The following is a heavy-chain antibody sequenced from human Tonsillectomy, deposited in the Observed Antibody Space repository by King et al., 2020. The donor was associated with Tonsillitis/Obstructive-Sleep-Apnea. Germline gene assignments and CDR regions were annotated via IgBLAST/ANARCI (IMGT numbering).Heavy chain of an antibody. J-gene: IGHJ4*02. V-gene: IGHV3-21*01. CDR3: ARADSSSSGVELDY. Sequence: QLVQSGGGLVKPGGSLRLSCAASGFTFSSYSMNWVRQAPGKGLEWVSSISSSSSYIYYADSVKGRFTISRDNAKNSLYLQMNSLRAEDTAVYYCARADSSSSGVELDYWGQGTLVTVSS. CDR1: GFTFSSYS. D-gene: IGHD6-6*01. CDR2: ISSSSSYI.